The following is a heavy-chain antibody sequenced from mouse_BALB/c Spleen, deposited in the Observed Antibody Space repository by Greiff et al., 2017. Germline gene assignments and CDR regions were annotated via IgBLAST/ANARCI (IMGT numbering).Heavy chain of an antibody. J-gene: IGHJ2*01. CDR2: VNPYNGGT. D-gene: IGHD1-1*01. V-gene: IGHV1-19*01. Sequence: VQLQQSGPELVKPGASVKMSCKASGYTFTDYYMDWVKQSHGESFEWIGRVNPYNGGTSYNQKFKGKATLTVDKSSSTAYMELNSLTTEDSAVYYCARRATVYFDYWGQGTTLTVSS. CDR3: ARRATVYFDY. CDR1: GYTFTDYY.